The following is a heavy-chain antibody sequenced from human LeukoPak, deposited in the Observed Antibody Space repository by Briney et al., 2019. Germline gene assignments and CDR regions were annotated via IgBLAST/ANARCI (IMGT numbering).Heavy chain of an antibody. Sequence: PGGSLRLSCAASGFIVSTHYMSWVRQAPGKGLEWVSVIYSGGSTYYADSVKGRFTISRDNSKNTLYLQMNSLRAEDTAVYYCARVSYYYYYMDVWGKGTTVTVSS. CDR1: GFIVSTHY. CDR3: ARVSYYYYYMDV. CDR2: IYSGGST. V-gene: IGHV3-66*02. J-gene: IGHJ6*03.